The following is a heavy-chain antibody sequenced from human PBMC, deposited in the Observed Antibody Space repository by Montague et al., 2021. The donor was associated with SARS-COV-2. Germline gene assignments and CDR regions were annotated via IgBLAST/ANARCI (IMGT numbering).Heavy chain of an antibody. D-gene: IGHD5-24*01. CDR1: GYSLTSYW. CDR2: IDPSDSYT. Sequence: QSVAEVKTPGESLRISCKGSGYSLTSYWISWVRQMPGKGLEWTGRIDPSDSYTNYSPSFQGHVAISADKSISTAYLQWSSLKASDIAMYYCARLAGWLNWFDPWGQGTLVTVSS. V-gene: IGHV5-10-1*01. J-gene: IGHJ5*02. CDR3: ARLAGWLNWFDP.